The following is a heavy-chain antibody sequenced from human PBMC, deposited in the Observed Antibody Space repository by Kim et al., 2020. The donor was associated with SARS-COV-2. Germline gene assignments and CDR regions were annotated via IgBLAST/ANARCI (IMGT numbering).Heavy chain of an antibody. Sequence: SETLSHTCTVSGGSISSTDYYCTWIRQAPGRGLQWIGYIYYSGRNYYNPSLKSRLSISLDTSKNQFSLRLRSVTAADTAVYYCVRGIGLGYFQHWGQGAL. CDR2: IYYSGRN. V-gene: IGHV4-30-4*01. CDR3: VRGIGLGYFQH. J-gene: IGHJ1*01. D-gene: IGHD6-13*01. CDR1: GGSISSTDYY.